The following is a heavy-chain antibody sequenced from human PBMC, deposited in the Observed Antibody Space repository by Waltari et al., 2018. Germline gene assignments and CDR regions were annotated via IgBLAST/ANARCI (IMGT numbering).Heavy chain of an antibody. CDR3: ARARALEPPDY. J-gene: IGHJ4*02. V-gene: IGHV3-21*01. CDR1: GFTFRSYS. Sequence: EVQLVESGVGLVKPGGSLRLSCAASGFTFRSYSMNWVRQAPGKGLEWVSSISSSSSYIYYADSVKGRITISRDNAKNSLYLQMNSLRAEDTAVYYCARARALEPPDYWGQGTLVTVSS. CDR2: ISSSSSYI.